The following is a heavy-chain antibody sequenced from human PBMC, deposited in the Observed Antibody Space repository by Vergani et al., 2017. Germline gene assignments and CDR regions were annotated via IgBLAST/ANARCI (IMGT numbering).Heavy chain of an antibody. J-gene: IGHJ6*03. CDR2: IYYSGTT. CDR3: ARQKDYYMDV. V-gene: IGHV5-51*01. CDR1: GFSFSTYW. Sequence: EVQLVQSGAEVKKPGESLKISCKGSGFSFSTYWIGWVRQMPGKGLEWIGYIYYSGTTYYNPSLESRLTISLDTSENHLSLKLTSVTAADTAVYYCARQKDYYMDVWGKGATVTVS.